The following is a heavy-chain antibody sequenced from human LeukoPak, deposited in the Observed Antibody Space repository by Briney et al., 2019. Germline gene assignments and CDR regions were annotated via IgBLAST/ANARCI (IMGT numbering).Heavy chain of an antibody. Sequence: ASVKVSCKTSGYTFTGYYIHWVRQAPGQGLEWMGWINPNSGDTNYAQKFQGRVSMTGDTSISTAYMELSRLRSDDTAVYYCARTLVVINDAFDIWSQGTMVTVSS. J-gene: IGHJ3*02. CDR1: GYTFTGYY. D-gene: IGHD3-22*01. CDR3: ARTLVVINDAFDI. V-gene: IGHV1-2*02. CDR2: INPNSGDT.